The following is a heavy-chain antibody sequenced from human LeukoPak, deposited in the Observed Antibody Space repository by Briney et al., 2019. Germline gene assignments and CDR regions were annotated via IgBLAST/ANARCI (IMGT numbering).Heavy chain of an antibody. CDR1: GGTFSSYA. Sequence: ASVKVSCKASGGTFSSYAISWVRQAPGQGLEWMGRIIPILGIANYAQKFQGRVTITADKSTSTAYMELSSLRSEDTAVYYCATDYYDSSGYLGSWGQGTLVTVSS. CDR3: ATDYYDSSGYLGS. D-gene: IGHD3-22*01. J-gene: IGHJ5*02. CDR2: IIPILGIA. V-gene: IGHV1-69*04.